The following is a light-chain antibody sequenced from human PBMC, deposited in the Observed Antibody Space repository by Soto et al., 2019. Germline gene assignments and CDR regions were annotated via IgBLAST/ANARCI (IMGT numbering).Light chain of an antibody. CDR2: DAS. J-gene: IGKJ1*01. Sequence: DIPLTQSHSTLSASLGETVPLXCRASQSVSGWLAWYLQKSVDAPKLVIYDASALPRGVPSRFSGSGSGTKFTLTIASLQPDDFATYYCQQYETFSGTFGPGTKVDIK. CDR1: QSVSGW. V-gene: IGKV1-5*01. CDR3: QQYETFSGT.